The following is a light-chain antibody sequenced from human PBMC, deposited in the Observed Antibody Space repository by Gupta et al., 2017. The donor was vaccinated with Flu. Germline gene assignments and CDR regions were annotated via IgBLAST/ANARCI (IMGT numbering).Light chain of an antibody. J-gene: IGLJ3*02. CDR3: CSYAGGPWV. Sequence: HSALPHPRVSSWSPRPSVTISCSGTSSDVGGYNYVSWYQQHPGKAPTLMIYDASNWPAGVPDRFSGSKSRNTASLTISVLQAEDEADYYCCSYAGGPWVFGGGTKLTVL. CDR1: SSDVGGYNY. CDR2: DAS. V-gene: IGLV2-11*01.